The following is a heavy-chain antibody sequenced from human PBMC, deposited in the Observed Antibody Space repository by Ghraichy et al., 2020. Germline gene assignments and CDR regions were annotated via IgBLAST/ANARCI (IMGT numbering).Heavy chain of an antibody. D-gene: IGHD2-2*02. J-gene: IGHJ6*02. CDR2: IYSGGST. V-gene: IGHV3-53*01. Sequence: GGSLRLSCAASGFTVSSNYMSWVRQAPGKGLEWVSVIYSGGSTYYADSVKGRFTISRDNSKNTLYLQMNSLRAEDTAVYYCARDLGYCSSTSCYNYGMDVWGQGTTVTVSS. CDR1: GFTVSSNY. CDR3: ARDLGYCSSTSCYNYGMDV.